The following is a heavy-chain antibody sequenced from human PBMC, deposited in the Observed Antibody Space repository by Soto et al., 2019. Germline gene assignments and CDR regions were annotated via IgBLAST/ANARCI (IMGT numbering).Heavy chain of an antibody. D-gene: IGHD3-22*01. V-gene: IGHV3-30*18. CDR3: AKDFLLYDSRGYPDY. J-gene: IGHJ4*02. CDR1: GFAFSSYG. CDR2: ISYDGSNK. Sequence: GGSLRLSCAASGFAFSSYGMHWVRQAPGKGLEWVAVISYDGSNKYYADSVKGRFTISRDNSKNTLYLQMNSLRAEDTAVYYCAKDFLLYDSRGYPDYWGQGTLVTVSS.